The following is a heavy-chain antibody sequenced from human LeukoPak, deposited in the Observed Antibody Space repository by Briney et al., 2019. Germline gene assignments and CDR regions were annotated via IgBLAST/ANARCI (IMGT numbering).Heavy chain of an antibody. D-gene: IGHD1-26*01. J-gene: IGHJ4*02. CDR3: ARVLGATREYYFYY. Sequence: ASVKVSCKASGYTFTGYYMHWVRQAPGQGLEWMGWINPNSGGTNYAQKFQGRVTMTRETSISTAYMELSRLRSDDTAVYYCARVLGATREYYFYYWGQGTLVTVSS. V-gene: IGHV1-2*02. CDR2: INPNSGGT. CDR1: GYTFTGYY.